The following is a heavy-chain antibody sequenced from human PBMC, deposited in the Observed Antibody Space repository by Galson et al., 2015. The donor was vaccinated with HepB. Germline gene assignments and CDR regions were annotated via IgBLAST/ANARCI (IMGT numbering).Heavy chain of an antibody. D-gene: IGHD3-3*01. CDR2: ISYDGSNK. V-gene: IGHV3-30*18. J-gene: IGHJ4*02. CDR3: AKDRAYYDFWSGYPDY. CDR1: GFTFSSYG. Sequence: SLRLSCAASGFTFSSYGMHWVRQAPGKGLEWVAVISYDGSNKYYADSVKGRFTISRDNSKNTLYLQMNSLRAEDTAVYYCAKDRAYYDFWSGYPDYWGQGTLVTVSS.